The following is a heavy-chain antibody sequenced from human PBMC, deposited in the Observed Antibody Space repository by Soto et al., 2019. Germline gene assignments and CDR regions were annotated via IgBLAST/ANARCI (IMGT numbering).Heavy chain of an antibody. CDR1: GYTFTSYG. D-gene: IGHD5-18*01. V-gene: IGHV1-18*01. CDR3: ARGRADTAISLFDY. J-gene: IGHJ4*02. CDR2: ISPYNGNT. Sequence: QVQLVQSGAEVKKPGASVKVACRASGYTFTSYGISWVRQAPGQGLEWMGWISPYNGNTNYAQKFQGRVTMTTDTSTSTAYMELRSLRSDDTAVYYCARGRADTAISLFDYWGQGTLVTVSS.